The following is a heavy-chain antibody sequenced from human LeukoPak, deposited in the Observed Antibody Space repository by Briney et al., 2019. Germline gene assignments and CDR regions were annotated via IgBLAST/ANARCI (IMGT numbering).Heavy chain of an antibody. CDR1: GASISSYY. J-gene: IGHJ4*02. Sequence: SETLSLTCTVSGASISSYYSTWIRQSPGRGREWIGYIYNGVSSNYNPSLKSRVTISAESSKTQFSLKLNSVTAADTVTYYCVSQATHGLTGYDLRLHYWGQGTLVTVSS. D-gene: IGHD5-12*01. CDR2: IYNGVSS. V-gene: IGHV4-4*09. CDR3: VSQATHGLTGYDLRLHY.